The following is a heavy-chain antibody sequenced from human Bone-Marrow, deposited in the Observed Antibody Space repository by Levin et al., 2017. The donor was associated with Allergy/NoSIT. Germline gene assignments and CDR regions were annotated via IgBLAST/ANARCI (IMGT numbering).Heavy chain of an antibody. J-gene: IGHJ6*04. CDR3: ARDRTNGILTNYGMDV. CDR1: GFNFSIYG. D-gene: IGHD3-9*01. V-gene: IGHV3-21*04. Sequence: SCAASGFNFSIYGMNWVRQAPGKGLEWVSSISSSSSNIYHADSLKGRFTISRDNAKNSLYLQMKSLRAEDTAVYYCARDRTNGILTNYGMDVWGKGTTVTVSS. CDR2: ISSSSSNI.